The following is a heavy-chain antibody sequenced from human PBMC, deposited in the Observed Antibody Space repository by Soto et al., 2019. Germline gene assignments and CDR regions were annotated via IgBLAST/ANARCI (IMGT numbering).Heavy chain of an antibody. J-gene: IGHJ6*03. CDR3: ARHGYYGSGDFYYYYYYMDV. V-gene: IGHV4-59*08. Sequence: SETLSLTCTVSGGSISSYYWSWIRQPPGKGLEWIGYIYYSGSTNYNPSLKSRVTISVDTSKNQFSLKLSSVTAADTAVYYCARHGYYGSGDFYYYYYYMDVWGKGTTVTVSS. CDR1: GGSISSYY. CDR2: IYYSGST. D-gene: IGHD3-10*01.